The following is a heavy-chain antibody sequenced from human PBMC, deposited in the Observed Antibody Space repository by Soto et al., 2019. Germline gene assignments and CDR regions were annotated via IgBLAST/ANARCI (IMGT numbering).Heavy chain of an antibody. CDR2: ISAYNGNT. CDR3: ATGAYDILLLNAFDI. V-gene: IGHV1-18*01. Sequence: ASVKVSCKASGYTFTSYGISWVRQAPGQGLEWMGWISAYNGNTNYAQKLQGRVTMTTDTSTSTAYMELRSLRSEDTALYYCATGAYDILLLNAFDIWGQGTMVTVSS. CDR1: GYTFTSYG. D-gene: IGHD3-9*01. J-gene: IGHJ3*02.